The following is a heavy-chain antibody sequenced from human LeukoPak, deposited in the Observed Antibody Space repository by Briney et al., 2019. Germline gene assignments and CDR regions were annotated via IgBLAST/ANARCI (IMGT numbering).Heavy chain of an antibody. CDR1: GGSISSSSYY. J-gene: IGHJ4*02. CDR2: IYYSGST. CDR3: AGRGEYSYGNRGFDY. Sequence: SETLSLTCTVSGGSISSSSYYWGWIRQPPGKGLEWIGSIYYSGSTYYNPSLKSRVTISVDTSKNQFSQKLSSVTAADTAVYYCAGRGEYSYGNRGFDYWGQGTLVTVSS. V-gene: IGHV4-39*01. D-gene: IGHD5-18*01.